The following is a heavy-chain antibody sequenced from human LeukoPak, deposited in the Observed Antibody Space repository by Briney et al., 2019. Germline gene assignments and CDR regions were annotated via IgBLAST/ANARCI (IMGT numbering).Heavy chain of an antibody. CDR1: GGSFSGYY. Sequence: SETLSLTCAVYGGSFSGYYWSWIRQPPGKGLEWIGEINHSGSTNYNPSLKSRVTISVDTSKNQFSLKLSSVTAVDTAVYYCARVGGYSYGPWAYFDLWGRGTLVTVSS. V-gene: IGHV4-34*01. CDR2: INHSGST. J-gene: IGHJ2*01. D-gene: IGHD5-18*01. CDR3: ARVGGYSYGPWAYFDL.